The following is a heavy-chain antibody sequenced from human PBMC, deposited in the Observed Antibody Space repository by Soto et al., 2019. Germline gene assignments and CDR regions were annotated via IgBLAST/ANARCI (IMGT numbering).Heavy chain of an antibody. CDR2: ISASGGST. CDR1: GFTFSSYV. Sequence: GGSLRLSCAASGFTFSSYVMSWVRQAPGKGLEWVSAISASGGSTDYADSVKGRFTISRDNAKNTLYLQMNSLRAEDTSVYYCLRSYDFSGQGTLVTVSS. J-gene: IGHJ4*02. V-gene: IGHV3-23*01. CDR3: LRSYDF.